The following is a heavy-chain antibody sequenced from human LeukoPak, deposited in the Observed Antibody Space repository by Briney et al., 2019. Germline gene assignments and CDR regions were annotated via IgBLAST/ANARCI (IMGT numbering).Heavy chain of an antibody. D-gene: IGHD6-13*01. CDR1: GFTFSSYS. V-gene: IGHV3-21*01. CDR2: ISSSSSYI. CDR3: ARDRKGIAAAGNAFDI. J-gene: IGHJ3*02. Sequence: GGSLRLSCAASGFTFSSYSMNWVRQAPGKGLEWVSAISSSSSYIYYADSVKGRFTISRDNAKNSLYLQMNSLRAEDTAVYYCARDRKGIAAAGNAFDIWGQGTMVTVSS.